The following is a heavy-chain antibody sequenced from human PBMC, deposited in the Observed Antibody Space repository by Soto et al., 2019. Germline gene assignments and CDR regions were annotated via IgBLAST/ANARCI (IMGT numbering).Heavy chain of an antibody. J-gene: IGHJ4*02. CDR3: AREGASGSHIGY. CDR2: IIPIFGTA. CDR1: GXTFSSYX. V-gene: IGHV1-69*01. D-gene: IGHD3-22*01. Sequence: QVQLVQSGAEVKKPGSSVKVSCXASGXTFSSYXIXWXRQAPGQGLEWMGGIIPIFGTANYAQKFQGRVTITEDESTSTAYMELSSLRSEDTAVYYCAREGASGSHIGYWGQGTLVTVSS.